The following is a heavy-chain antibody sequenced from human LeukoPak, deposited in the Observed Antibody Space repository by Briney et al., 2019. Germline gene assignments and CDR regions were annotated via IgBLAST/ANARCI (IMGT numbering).Heavy chain of an antibody. J-gene: IGHJ4*02. CDR2: ISYDGSNK. CDR3: AKPYYYDSSGFDY. Sequence: GGSLRLSCAASGFTFSSYWMHWVRQAPGKGLEWVAVISYDGSNKYYADSVKGRFTISRDNSKNTLYLQMNSLRAEDTAVYYCAKPYYYDSSGFDYWGQGTLVTVSS. CDR1: GFTFSSYW. V-gene: IGHV3-30*18. D-gene: IGHD3-22*01.